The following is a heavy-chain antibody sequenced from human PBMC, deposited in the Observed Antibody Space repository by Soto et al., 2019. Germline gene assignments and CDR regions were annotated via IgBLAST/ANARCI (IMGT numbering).Heavy chain of an antibody. Sequence: ASVKVSCKASGGTFSSYAISWVRQAPGQGLEWMGGIIPIFGTANYAQKFQGRVTITADESTSTAYMELSSLRSEDTAVYYCARSPVWSGYYSDPYYYGMDVWGQGTTVTVSS. J-gene: IGHJ6*02. D-gene: IGHD3-3*01. CDR1: GGTFSSYA. CDR2: IIPIFGTA. CDR3: ARSPVWSGYYSDPYYYGMDV. V-gene: IGHV1-69*13.